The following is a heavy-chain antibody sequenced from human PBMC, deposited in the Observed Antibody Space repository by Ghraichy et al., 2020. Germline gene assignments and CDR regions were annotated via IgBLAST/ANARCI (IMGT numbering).Heavy chain of an antibody. CDR1: GGSISDYF. D-gene: IGHD2-2*02. V-gene: IGHV4-59*01. CDR2: ISYSGST. Sequence: GSLRLSCTVSGGSISDYFWSWIRQPPGKGLEWIGYISYSGSTNYNASLKSRVTMSLDTSKSHFSLKLSSVTAADTAVYYCARRHQLLYRGPHNWFDPWGQGVLVTVSS. CDR3: ARRHQLLYRGPHNWFDP. J-gene: IGHJ5*02.